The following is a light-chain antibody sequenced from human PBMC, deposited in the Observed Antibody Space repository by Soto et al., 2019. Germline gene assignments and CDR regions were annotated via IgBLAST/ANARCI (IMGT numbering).Light chain of an antibody. CDR2: GAS. CDR3: QQYNNWPPLT. J-gene: IGKJ1*01. Sequence: EIVMTQSPATLSVSPGERATLSCRASQSVSGNLAWYQQKPGQAPRLLIYGASTRATGIPARISGSRSGTEFTLTISSLQSEDFAVYYCQQYNNWPPLTFGQGTKVEIK. CDR1: QSVSGN. V-gene: IGKV3-15*01.